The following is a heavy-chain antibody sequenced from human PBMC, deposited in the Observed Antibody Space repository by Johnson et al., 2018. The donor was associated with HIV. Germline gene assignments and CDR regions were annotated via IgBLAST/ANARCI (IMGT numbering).Heavy chain of an antibody. J-gene: IGHJ3*02. Sequence: QVQLVESGGGVVQPGRSLRLSCAASGFTFSSYGMHWVRQAPGKGLEWVTFIRYDGSKMYYADSVKGRFTISRDNAKNSLYLQMNSLRAEDTAVYYCARARWYLGGGSCCAFDIWGQGTMVTVSS. CDR2: IRYDGSKM. CDR3: ARARWYLGGGSCCAFDI. CDR1: GFTFSSYG. V-gene: IGHV3-33*08. D-gene: IGHD2-15*01.